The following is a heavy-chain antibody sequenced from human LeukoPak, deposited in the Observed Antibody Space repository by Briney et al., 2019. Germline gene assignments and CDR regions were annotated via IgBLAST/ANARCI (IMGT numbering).Heavy chain of an antibody. CDR1: GFTFSSYE. Sequence: GGSLRLSCAVSGFTFSSYEMNWVRQAPGKGLEWVSYSISSGSTIYYTDSVKGRFTVSRDNAKNSLYLQMNSLRAEDTAVYYCARFDSSGYFDTFDIWGQGTMVTVSS. V-gene: IGHV3-48*03. J-gene: IGHJ3*02. D-gene: IGHD3-22*01. CDR3: ARFDSSGYFDTFDI. CDR2: SISSGSTI.